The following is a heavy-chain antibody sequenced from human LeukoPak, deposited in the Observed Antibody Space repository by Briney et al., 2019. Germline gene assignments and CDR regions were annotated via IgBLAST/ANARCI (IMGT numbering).Heavy chain of an antibody. CDR1: GFTFSSYL. V-gene: IGHV3-74*01. Sequence: GSLKPPCSAPGFTFSSYLMHWVRQTPRRGPVWVSRINTDGSSTTYADSVKGRFTISRDNAKNTLYLQMNSLRAEDTAVYYCARVVVGATDWFDPWGQGTLVTVSS. D-gene: IGHD1-26*01. J-gene: IGHJ5*02. CDR2: INTDGSST. CDR3: ARVVVGATDWFDP.